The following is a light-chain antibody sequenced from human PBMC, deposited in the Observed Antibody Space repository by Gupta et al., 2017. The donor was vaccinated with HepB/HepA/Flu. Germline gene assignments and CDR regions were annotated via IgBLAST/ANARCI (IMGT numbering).Light chain of an antibody. CDR2: TAS. J-gene: IGKJ2*01. CDR3: QQSYGFPFT. Sequence: DIQMTQSPSSLSASVGDRVTITCRASQSIRNYLNWYQQKPGKAPKLLIYTASSLQSGVPTRFSGSGSGTDFTLTISSLQPEDFASYFCQQSYGFPFTFGQGTKLEIK. CDR1: QSIRNY. V-gene: IGKV1-39*01.